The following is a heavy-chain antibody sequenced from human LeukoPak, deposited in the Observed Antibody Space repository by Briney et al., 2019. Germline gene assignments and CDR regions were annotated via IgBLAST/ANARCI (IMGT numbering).Heavy chain of an antibody. Sequence: GASVKVSCKASGGTFSSYTISWVRQAPGQGLEWMGRIIPILGITNYAQKFQGRVTITADKSTSTAYMELSSLRSEDTAVYYCAGDLRYYDRSASIDYWGQGTLVTVSS. V-gene: IGHV1-69*04. CDR2: IIPILGIT. D-gene: IGHD3-22*01. CDR1: GGTFSSYT. J-gene: IGHJ4*02. CDR3: AGDLRYYDRSASIDY.